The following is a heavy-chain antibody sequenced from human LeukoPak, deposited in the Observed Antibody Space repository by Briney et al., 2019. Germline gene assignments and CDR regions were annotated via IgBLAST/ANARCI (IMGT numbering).Heavy chain of an antibody. CDR3: ARDSSTYYYGSGSYGGSVDY. J-gene: IGHJ4*02. Sequence: PGGSLRLSCATSGFSFGNYAMNWVRQAPGKGLQWFSSIIGGGDRKYYADSVKGRFTISRDNSKNTLYLQLNSLRAQDTAVYYCARDSSTYYYGSGSYGGSVDYWGQGTLVTVSS. V-gene: IGHV3-23*01. D-gene: IGHD3-10*01. CDR2: IIGGGDRK. CDR1: GFSFGNYA.